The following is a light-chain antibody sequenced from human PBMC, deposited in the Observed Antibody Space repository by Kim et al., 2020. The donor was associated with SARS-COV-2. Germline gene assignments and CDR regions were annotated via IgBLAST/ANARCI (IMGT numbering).Light chain of an antibody. Sequence: SYELTQPPSVSVSPGQTASITCSGDKLGDKYACWYQQKPGQSPVLVIYQDSKRPSGITERFSGSNSGNTATLTISGTQAMDEADYYCQAWDSSPWVFGGG. V-gene: IGLV3-1*01. J-gene: IGLJ3*02. CDR2: QDS. CDR1: KLGDKY. CDR3: QAWDSSPWV.